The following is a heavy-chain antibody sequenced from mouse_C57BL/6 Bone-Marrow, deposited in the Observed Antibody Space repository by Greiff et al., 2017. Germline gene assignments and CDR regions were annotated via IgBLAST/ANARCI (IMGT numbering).Heavy chain of an antibody. CDR2: IHPSDSDT. J-gene: IGHJ1*03. D-gene: IGHD1-1*01. Sequence: QVQLKQPGAELVKPGASVKVSCKASGYTFTSYWMHWVKQRPGQGLEWIGRIHPSDSDTTYNQKFKGKATLTVDKSSSTAYMQLLSLTSEDSAVYYCAMGIYYYGSSYGYFDVWGTGTTVTVSS. V-gene: IGHV1-74*01. CDR3: AMGIYYYGSSYGYFDV. CDR1: GYTFTSYW.